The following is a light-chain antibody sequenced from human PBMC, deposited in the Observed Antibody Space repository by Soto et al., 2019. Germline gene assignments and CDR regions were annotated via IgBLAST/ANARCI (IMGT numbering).Light chain of an antibody. CDR3: QQYETFSGT. Sequence: DIQMTQSPSSLSASVGDRVTITCRASQSISSYLSWYQQKPGKAPKLLIYAASALPRGVPSRFSGSGSGTKFTLTIASLQPDDFATYYCQQYETFSGTFGPGTKVDIK. CDR2: AAS. V-gene: IGKV1-5*01. J-gene: IGKJ1*01. CDR1: QSISSY.